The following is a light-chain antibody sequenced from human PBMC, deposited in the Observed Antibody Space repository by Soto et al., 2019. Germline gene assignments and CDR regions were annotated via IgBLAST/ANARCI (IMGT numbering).Light chain of an antibody. J-gene: IGKJ4*02. CDR1: QTLTSNY. V-gene: IGKV3-20*01. CDR3: QQYSDSVLT. Sequence: DIVLTQSPATLSLSPGQRATLSCRASQTLTSNYLAWYQQKPGQAPRLLIHGAASRATGIPESFSGSGSRTDFTLAIGRLEPEDFAVYYCQQYSDSVLTFGGGPKVEIK. CDR2: GAA.